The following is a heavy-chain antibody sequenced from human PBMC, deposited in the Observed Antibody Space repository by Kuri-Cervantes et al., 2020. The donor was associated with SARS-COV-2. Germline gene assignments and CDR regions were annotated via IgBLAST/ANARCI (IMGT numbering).Heavy chain of an antibody. Sequence: ASVKVSCKASGYTFTGYYMHWVRQAPGQGLEWMGWINPNSGGTNYAQKFQGRVTMTRDTSISTAYMELSSLRSEDTAVYYCAREGIVARFFDYWGQGTLVTVSS. CDR3: AREGIVARFFDY. CDR2: INPNSGGT. CDR1: GYTFTGYY. J-gene: IGHJ4*02. D-gene: IGHD1-26*01. V-gene: IGHV1-2*02.